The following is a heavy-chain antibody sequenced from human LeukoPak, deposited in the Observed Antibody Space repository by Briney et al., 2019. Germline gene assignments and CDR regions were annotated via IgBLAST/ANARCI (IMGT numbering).Heavy chain of an antibody. CDR3: AGVGGSSGWHFDY. CDR1: GFTFSSYW. J-gene: IGHJ4*02. V-gene: IGHV3-74*01. D-gene: IGHD6-19*01. CDR2: INSDGSST. Sequence: QPGGSLRLSCAASGFTFSSYWMHWVRQAPGKGLVWVSRINSDGSSTSYADSVKGRFTISRDNAKNTLYLQMNSLRAEDTAVYYCAGVGGSSGWHFDYWGQGTLVTVSS.